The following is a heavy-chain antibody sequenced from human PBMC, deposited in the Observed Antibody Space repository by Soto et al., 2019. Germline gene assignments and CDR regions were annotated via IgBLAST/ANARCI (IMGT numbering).Heavy chain of an antibody. CDR3: AIGSYAFDL. CDR1: GFTFNNDW. V-gene: IGHV3-7*01. CDR2: IKYDGSET. Sequence: GGSLRLSCVASGFTFNNDWMSWVRQAPGKGLEWMVNIKYDGSETHYADSVKGRFTISRDNAKSSLYLQMNSLRAEDTAVYYCAIGSYAFDLWGQGTMVTVSS. J-gene: IGHJ3*01. D-gene: IGHD5-12*01.